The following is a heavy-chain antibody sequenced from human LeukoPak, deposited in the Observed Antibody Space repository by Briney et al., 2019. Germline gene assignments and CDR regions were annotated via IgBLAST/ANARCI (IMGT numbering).Heavy chain of an antibody. V-gene: IGHV4-31*03. D-gene: IGHD6-19*01. J-gene: IGHJ4*02. Sequence: SETLSLTCTVSGGSISGGGYYWGWIRQHPGKGLEWIGYISYSGSTYYNPSLKSRITMSVDTSKNQFSLKLTSVTAADTAVYYCARGDSSGWYGDYWGQGTLVTVSS. CDR2: ISYSGST. CDR1: GGSISGGGYY. CDR3: ARGDSSGWYGDY.